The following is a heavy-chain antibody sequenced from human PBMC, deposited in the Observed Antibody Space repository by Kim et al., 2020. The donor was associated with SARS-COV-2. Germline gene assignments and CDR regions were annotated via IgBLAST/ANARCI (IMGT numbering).Heavy chain of an antibody. Sequence: SVKVSCKASGFTFTSSAVQWVRQARGQRLEWIGWIVVGSGNTNYAQKFQERVTITRDMSTSTAYMELSSLRSEDTAVYYCAAGITMVRGVTLGVYPFDYWGQGTLVTVSS. D-gene: IGHD3-10*01. J-gene: IGHJ4*02. CDR1: GFTFTSSA. CDR2: IVVGSGNT. V-gene: IGHV1-58*01. CDR3: AAGITMVRGVTLGVYPFDY.